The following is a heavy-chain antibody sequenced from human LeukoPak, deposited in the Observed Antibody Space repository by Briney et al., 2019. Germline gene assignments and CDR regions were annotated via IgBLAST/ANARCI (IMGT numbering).Heavy chain of an antibody. CDR3: ATGGVWFGEPLYYFDY. J-gene: IGHJ4*02. CDR1: GYTLTELS. V-gene: IGHV1-24*01. D-gene: IGHD3-10*01. CDR2: FDPEDGET. Sequence: HVASVKVSCKVSGYTLTELSMHWVRQAPGKGLEWMGGFDPEDGETIYAQKFQGRVTMTEDTSTDTAYMELSSLRSEDTAVYYCATGGVWFGEPLYYFDYWGQGTLVTVSS.